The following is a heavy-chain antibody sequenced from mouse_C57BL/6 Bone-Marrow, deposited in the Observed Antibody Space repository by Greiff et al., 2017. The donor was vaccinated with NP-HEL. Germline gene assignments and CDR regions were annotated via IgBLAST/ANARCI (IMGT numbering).Heavy chain of an antibody. CDR3: TRSSYPCYAMDY. D-gene: IGHD1-1*01. J-gene: IGHJ4*01. CDR2: IDPETGGT. CDR1: GYTFTDYE. V-gene: IGHV1-15*01. Sequence: QVQLQQSGAELVRPGASVTLSCKASGYTFTDYEMHWVKQTPVHGLEWIGAIDPETGGTAYNQKFKGKAILTADKSSSTAYMELRSLTSEDSAVYYCTRSSYPCYAMDYWGQGTSVTVSS.